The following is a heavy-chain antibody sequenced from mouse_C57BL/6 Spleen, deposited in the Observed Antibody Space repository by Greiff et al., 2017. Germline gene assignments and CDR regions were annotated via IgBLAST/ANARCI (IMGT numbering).Heavy chain of an antibody. V-gene: IGHV6-6*01. J-gene: IGHJ1*03. CDR3: TTNWDVGFDV. CDR1: GFTFSDAW. D-gene: IGHD4-1*01. Sequence: EVMLVESGGGLVQPGGSMKLSCAASGFTFSDAWMDWVRQSPEKGLEWVAEIRNKANNHATYYAGSVKGRFTISRDDSKSSVYLQMNSLRAEDTGIYYCTTNWDVGFDVWGTGTTVTVSS. CDR2: IRNKANNHAT.